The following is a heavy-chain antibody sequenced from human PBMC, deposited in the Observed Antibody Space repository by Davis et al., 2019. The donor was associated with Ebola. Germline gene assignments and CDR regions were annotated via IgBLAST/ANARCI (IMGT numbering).Heavy chain of an antibody. Sequence: PGGSLSLSCAASGFTFSIYSMNWVRQAPGQGLEWVSYIGCISTTIYYADSVKGRFTISRDNAKSSLYLQMNSLRADDTAVYFCARESVTGGDYVDYWGQGTLVTVSS. CDR2: IGCISTTI. D-gene: IGHD3-10*01. CDR1: GFTFSIYS. J-gene: IGHJ4*02. V-gene: IGHV3-48*04. CDR3: ARESVTGGDYVDY.